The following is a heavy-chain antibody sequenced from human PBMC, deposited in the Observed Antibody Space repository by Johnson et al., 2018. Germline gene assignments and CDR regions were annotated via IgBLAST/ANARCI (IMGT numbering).Heavy chain of an antibody. CDR1: GFTFSGSS. CDR2: IRSKANSYAT. D-gene: IGHD6-13*01. V-gene: IGHV3-73*01. J-gene: IGHJ1*01. Sequence: VQLLESGGGLVQPGGSLKLSCAASGFTFSGSSMSWVRQASGKGLEWIGRIRSKANSYATAYAASMKGRFTISRDDSKNTAYLQMNSLKTEDTAVYYCSSSWYQGGYFQHWGQGTLVTVSS. CDR3: SSSWYQGGYFQH.